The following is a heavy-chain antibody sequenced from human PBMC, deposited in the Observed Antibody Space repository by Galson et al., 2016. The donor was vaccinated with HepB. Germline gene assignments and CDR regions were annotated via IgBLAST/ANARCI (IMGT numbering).Heavy chain of an antibody. V-gene: IGHV4-34*08. CDR2: IHHSGNT. CDR3: ATSGGPTWGSFDY. J-gene: IGHJ4*02. D-gene: IGHD7-27*01. CDR1: GFTSSAFA. Sequence: LRLSCAASGFTSSAFALNWVRQTPGKGLEWIGEIHHSGNTNYNSSLKSRVTISVDKSKRQFSLRLRSVTAADTAVYYCATSGGPTWGSFDYWGQGTLVTVSS.